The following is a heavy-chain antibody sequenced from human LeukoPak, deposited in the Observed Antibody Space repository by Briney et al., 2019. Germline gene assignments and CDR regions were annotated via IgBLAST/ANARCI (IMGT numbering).Heavy chain of an antibody. CDR3: ARGRVGSSSWGWLTGTTYEAFDI. J-gene: IGHJ3*02. CDR2: MNPNSGNT. D-gene: IGHD6-13*01. V-gene: IGHV1-8*01. CDR1: GYTFTSYD. Sequence: GASVKVSCKASGYTFTSYDINWVRQATGQGLEWMGWMNPNSGNTGYAQKFQGRVTMTRNTSISTAYMELSSLRSEDTAVYYCARGRVGSSSWGWLTGTTYEAFDIWGQGTMVTVSS.